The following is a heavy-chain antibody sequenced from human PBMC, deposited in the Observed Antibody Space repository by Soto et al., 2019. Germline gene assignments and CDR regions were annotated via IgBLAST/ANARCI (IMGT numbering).Heavy chain of an antibody. CDR3: ARDHSYEHSYWWLDP. CDR1: GYTFTRHY. CDR2: IHPNGSPT. J-gene: IGHJ5*02. V-gene: IGHV1-46*01. D-gene: IGHD2-15*01. Sequence: QVQLVQSGAEMKKPGASVKVSCKASGYTFTRHYRHWVRQAPGQGLEWMGVIHPNGSPTVYAQNFQGRLVLTTDTTTSTVYMELSMLRSDDTAVYYCARDHSYEHSYWWLDPWGQGTLVTVSS.